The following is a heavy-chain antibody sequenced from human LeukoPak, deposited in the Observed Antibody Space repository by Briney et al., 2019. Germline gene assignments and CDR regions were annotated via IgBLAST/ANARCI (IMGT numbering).Heavy chain of an antibody. CDR3: AKWEITMVRGIYYYGMDV. CDR1: GFTFSSYA. CDR2: ISGSGGST. Sequence: GGSLRLSCAASGFTFSSYAMSWVRQASGKGLEWVSAISGSGGSTYYADSVKGRFTISRDNSKNTLYLQMNSLRAEDTAVYYCAKWEITMVRGIYYYGMDVWGQGATVTVSS. J-gene: IGHJ6*02. V-gene: IGHV3-23*01. D-gene: IGHD3-10*01.